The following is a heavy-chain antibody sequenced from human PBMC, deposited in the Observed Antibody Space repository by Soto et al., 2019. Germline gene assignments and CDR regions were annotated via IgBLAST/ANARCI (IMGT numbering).Heavy chain of an antibody. J-gene: IGHJ1*01. CDR3: ARAPAMRYFASPAEYFQH. CDR2: IYYSGST. Sequence: PSETLSLTCTVSGGSISSGDYYWSWIRQPPGKGLEWIGYIYYSGSTYYNPSLKSRVTISVDTSKNQYSLKLSSVTAAATAVYYCARAPAMRYFASPAEYFQHWGQGTLVTVSS. D-gene: IGHD3-9*01. V-gene: IGHV4-30-4*01. CDR1: GGSISSGDYY.